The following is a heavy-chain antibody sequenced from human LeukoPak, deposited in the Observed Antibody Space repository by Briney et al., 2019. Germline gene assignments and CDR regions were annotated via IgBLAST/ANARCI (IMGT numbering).Heavy chain of an antibody. CDR3: VRDASSTQSSGSWFDP. V-gene: IGHV3-48*04. CDR1: GFTFSGHN. Sequence: GGSLRLSCAASGFTFSGHNMNWVRQAPGKGLEWISFVSISSGTIYYADSVNGRFRISRDNAKSSLDLEMNSLRAEDTAVYYCVRDASSTQSSGSWFDPWGQGTLVTVSS. D-gene: IGHD2-2*01. CDR2: VSISSGTI. J-gene: IGHJ5*02.